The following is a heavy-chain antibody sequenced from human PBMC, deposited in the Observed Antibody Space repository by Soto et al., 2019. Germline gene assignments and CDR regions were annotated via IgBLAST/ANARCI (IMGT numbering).Heavy chain of an antibody. D-gene: IGHD2-2*01. Sequence: GESLKISCKGSGYSFTSYWISWVRQMPGKGREWMGRIDPSDSYTNYSPSFQGHVTISADKSISTAYLQWSSLKASDTAMYYCARDHCSSTSCYGILWDYYYYGMDVWGQGTTVTV. CDR3: ARDHCSSTSCYGILWDYYYYGMDV. J-gene: IGHJ6*02. V-gene: IGHV5-10-1*01. CDR1: GYSFTSYW. CDR2: IDPSDSYT.